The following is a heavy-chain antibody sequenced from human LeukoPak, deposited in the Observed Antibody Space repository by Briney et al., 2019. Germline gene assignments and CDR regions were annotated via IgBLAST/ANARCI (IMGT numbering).Heavy chain of an antibody. V-gene: IGHV4-34*01. Sequence: PSETLSLTCAVYGGSFSGYYWSWIRQPPGEGLEWIGEINHSGSTNYNPSPKSRVTISVDTSKNQFSLKLSSVTAADTAVYYCARSRAAGTNYVDYWGQGTLVTVSS. CDR1: GGSFSGYY. CDR3: ARSRAAGTNYVDY. CDR2: INHSGST. D-gene: IGHD6-13*01. J-gene: IGHJ4*02.